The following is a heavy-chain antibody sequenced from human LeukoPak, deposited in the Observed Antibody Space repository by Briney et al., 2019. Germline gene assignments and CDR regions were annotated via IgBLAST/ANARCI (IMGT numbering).Heavy chain of an antibody. Sequence: GGSLRLSCAASGFTFSSYGMHWVRQAPGKGLEWVSAISGSGGSTYYADSVKGRFTISRDNSKNTLYLQMNSLRAEDTAVYYCAKASSWYNQFNYWGQGTLVTVSS. J-gene: IGHJ4*02. D-gene: IGHD6-13*01. CDR2: ISGSGGST. CDR1: GFTFSSYG. V-gene: IGHV3-23*01. CDR3: AKASSWYNQFNY.